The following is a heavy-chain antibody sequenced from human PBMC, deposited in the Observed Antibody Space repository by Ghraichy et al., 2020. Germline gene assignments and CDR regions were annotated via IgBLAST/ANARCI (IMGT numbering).Heavy chain of an antibody. J-gene: IGHJ5*02. V-gene: IGHV4-39*07. D-gene: IGHD3-22*01. CDR2: IYYSGST. CDR1: GGSISSSSYY. CDR3: ARDSSQKYYYDSSGYFHLWFDP. Sequence: SETLSLTCTVSGGSISSSSYYWGWIRQPPGKGLEWIGSIYYSGSTYYNPSLKSRVTISVDTSKNQFSLNLSSVTAADTAVYYCARDSSQKYYYDSSGYFHLWFDPWGQGTLVTVSS.